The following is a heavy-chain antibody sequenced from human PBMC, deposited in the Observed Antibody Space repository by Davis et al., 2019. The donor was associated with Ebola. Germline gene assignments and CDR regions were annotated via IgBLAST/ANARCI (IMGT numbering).Heavy chain of an antibody. Sequence: PGGSLRLSCAASGFPFSTYVMTWVRQAPGKGLEWVSAISSSGDTTYYADPVKGRFTISRDNSKNMLYLQMDSLRAEDTAVYYCVFAHWYHTGMDRGGYWGQGTLVTVSS. V-gene: IGHV3-23*01. D-gene: IGHD6-13*01. CDR2: ISSSGDTT. J-gene: IGHJ4*02. CDR3: VFAHWYHTGMDRGGY. CDR1: GFPFSTYV.